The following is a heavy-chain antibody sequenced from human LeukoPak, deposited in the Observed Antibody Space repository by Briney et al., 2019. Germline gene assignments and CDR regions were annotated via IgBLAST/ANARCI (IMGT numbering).Heavy chain of an antibody. CDR1: SASIRRSNFY. D-gene: IGHD1-1*01. CDR3: ARAVQLWFPDGAFDI. Sequence: SETLSLTCSVSSASIRRSNFYWGWIRQPPGKGLEWIGNVYYNGNTYYNSSLRSRVTISVDTSNNQVSLNLRSVTAADTGIYYCARAVQLWFPDGAFDIWGQGTMVTVSS. V-gene: IGHV4-39*01. CDR2: VYYNGNT. J-gene: IGHJ3*02.